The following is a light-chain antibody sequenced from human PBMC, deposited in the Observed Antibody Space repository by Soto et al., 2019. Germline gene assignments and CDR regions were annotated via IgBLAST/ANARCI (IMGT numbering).Light chain of an antibody. Sequence: DLQMTQSPSTLSASVGDRVTITCRASQSISSWLAWYQRKPGTAPKLLIYKASSLESGVPSRFSGSGSGTEFTLTISSLQPDDFATYYCQQYNSYPWTFGQGTKVEIK. CDR1: QSISSW. V-gene: IGKV1-5*03. CDR2: KAS. J-gene: IGKJ1*01. CDR3: QQYNSYPWT.